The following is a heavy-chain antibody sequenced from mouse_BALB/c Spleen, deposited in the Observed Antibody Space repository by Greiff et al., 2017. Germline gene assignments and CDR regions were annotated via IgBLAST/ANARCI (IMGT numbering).Heavy chain of an antibody. CDR2: IDPYNGGT. V-gene: IGHV1S135*01. CDR1: GYAFTSYN. J-gene: IGHJ3*01. CDR3: ARGGDGYYPWFAY. Sequence: EVKLVESGPELVKPGASVKVSCKASGYAFTSYNMYWVKQSHGKSLEWIGYIDPYNGGTSYNQKFKGKATLTVDKSSSTAYMHLNSLTSEDSAVYYCARGGDGYYPWFAYWGQGTLVTVSA. D-gene: IGHD2-3*01.